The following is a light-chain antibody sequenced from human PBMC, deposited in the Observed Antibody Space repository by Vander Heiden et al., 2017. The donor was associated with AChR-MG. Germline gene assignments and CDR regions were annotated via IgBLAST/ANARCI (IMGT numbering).Light chain of an antibody. CDR3: QQVKSYLQYT. CDR1: QGIRSA. V-gene: IGKV1-13*02. J-gene: IGKJ2*01. CDR2: DAS. Sequence: AFKLSQSPSFLSASVGDRVTITCRASQGIRSALAWYQQKPGKAPKLLIYDASSLESGVPSRFSGSGYGTDFTLTISSRQPEDFATYYCQQVKSYLQYTFGQRTKLEIK.